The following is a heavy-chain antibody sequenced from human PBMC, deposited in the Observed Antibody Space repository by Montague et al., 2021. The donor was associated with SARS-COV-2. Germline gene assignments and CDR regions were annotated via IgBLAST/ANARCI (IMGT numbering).Heavy chain of an antibody. Sequence: SETLSLTCTASGASVRGGNSYWNWIRQPPGKGLEWIGYISYSGSTNYSPSLKSRVTISVDTSKNQLSLKVISATAADTAVYYCARNGYGSVSYYYIYPDWGQGTLVTVSS. CDR3: ARNGYGSVSYYYIYPD. CDR1: GASVRGGNSY. J-gene: IGHJ1*01. V-gene: IGHV4-61*01. CDR2: ISYSGST. D-gene: IGHD3-22*01.